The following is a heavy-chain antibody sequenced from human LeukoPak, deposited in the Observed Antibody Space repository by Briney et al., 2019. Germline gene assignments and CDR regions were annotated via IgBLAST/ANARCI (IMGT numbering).Heavy chain of an antibody. V-gene: IGHV1-2*02. CDR1: GYTFTSYC. J-gene: IGHJ4*02. CDR2: INPNSGGT. D-gene: IGHD3-22*01. Sequence: ASVKVSCKASGYTFTSYCMHWVRQAPGQGLEWMGWINPNSGGTNYAQKFQGRVTMTRDTSISTAYMELSRLRSDDTAVYYCARDRYYDSSGYSFDYWGQGTLVTVSS. CDR3: ARDRYYDSSGYSFDY.